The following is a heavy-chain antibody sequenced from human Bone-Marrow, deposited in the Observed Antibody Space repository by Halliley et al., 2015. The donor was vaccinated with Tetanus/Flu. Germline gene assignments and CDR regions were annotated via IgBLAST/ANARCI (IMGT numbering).Heavy chain of an antibody. CDR3: ARDLSSYSSDGFDI. J-gene: IGHJ3*02. Sequence: IGGVYHRGTTYYSPSLKSRVTISVDTSKNRFSLKLSSVTAADTAVYYCARDLSSYSSDGFDIWGQGTMVTVSS. V-gene: IGHV4-38-2*02. CDR2: VYHRGTT. D-gene: IGHD4-4*01.